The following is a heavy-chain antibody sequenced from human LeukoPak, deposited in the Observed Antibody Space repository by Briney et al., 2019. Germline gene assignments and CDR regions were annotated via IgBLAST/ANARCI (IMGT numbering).Heavy chain of an antibody. CDR3: ATGGSGTYFHYYYYYMAV. J-gene: IGHJ6*03. CDR2: FDPEDGET. V-gene: IGHV1-24*01. CDR1: GYTLTELP. D-gene: IGHD3-10*01. Sequence: ASVKVSCKVSGYTLTELPMHWVRQAPGKGLEWMGGFDPEDGETIYAQKFQGRVTMTEDTSTDTAYMELSSLRSEDTAVYYCATGGSGTYFHYYYYYMAVWGKGTTVTVSS.